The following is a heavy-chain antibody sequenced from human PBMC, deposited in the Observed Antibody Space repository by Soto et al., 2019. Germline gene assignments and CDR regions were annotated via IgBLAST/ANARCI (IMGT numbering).Heavy chain of an antibody. V-gene: IGHV1-69*13. CDR3: ARTSKGGLTSHRGGCDY. D-gene: IGHD2-2*01. CDR2: IIPIFGTA. Sequence: GASVKVSCKASGGTFSSYAISWVRQAPGQGLEWMGGIIPIFGTANYAQKFQGRVTITADESTSTAYMELSSLRSEDTAVYYCARTSKGGLTSHRGGCDYWGQGTMCTVSS. CDR1: GGTFSSYA. J-gene: IGHJ4*02.